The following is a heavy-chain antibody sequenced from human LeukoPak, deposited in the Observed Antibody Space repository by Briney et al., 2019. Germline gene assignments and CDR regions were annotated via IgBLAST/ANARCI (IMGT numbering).Heavy chain of an antibody. D-gene: IGHD4-17*01. CDR2: IYHSGST. CDR1: GGSISSSNW. V-gene: IGHV4-4*02. CDR3: ARDYGDYVSWYFDL. J-gene: IGHJ2*01. Sequence: SETLSLTCAVSGGSISSSNWWSWVRQPPGKGLEWIGEIYHSGSTNYNPSLKSRVTISVDKSKNQFPLKLSSVTAADTAVYYCARDYGDYVSWYFDLWGRGTLVTVSS.